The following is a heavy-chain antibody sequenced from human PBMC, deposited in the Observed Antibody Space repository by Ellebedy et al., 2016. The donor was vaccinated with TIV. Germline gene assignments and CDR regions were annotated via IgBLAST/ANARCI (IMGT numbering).Heavy chain of an antibody. V-gene: IGHV3-7*01. CDR1: GFTFSSYA. Sequence: GESLKISCAASGFTFSSYAMNWVRQAPGKGLEWVANMKQDGTEKYYVDSVKGRFTISRDNAKNSLYLQMNSLRAEDTAVYYCAKSIAAVGVYYYYGMDVWGQGTTVTVSS. CDR3: AKSIAAVGVYYYYGMDV. J-gene: IGHJ6*02. D-gene: IGHD6-13*01. CDR2: MKQDGTEK.